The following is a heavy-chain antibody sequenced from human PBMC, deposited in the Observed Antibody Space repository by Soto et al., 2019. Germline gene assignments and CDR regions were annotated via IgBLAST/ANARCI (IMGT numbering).Heavy chain of an antibody. CDR1: GGSISSGGYY. D-gene: IGHD3-3*01. CDR2: TYYSGST. J-gene: IGHJ6*02. Sequence: SETLSLTCTVSGGSISSGGYYWSWIRQQPGKGLEWTGYTYYSGSTYYNPSLKSRVTISVDTSKNQFSLKLSSVTAADTAVYYCARDRGPKYYDFWSGYSSYYGMDVWGQGTTVTVSS. V-gene: IGHV4-31*03. CDR3: ARDRGPKYYDFWSGYSSYYGMDV.